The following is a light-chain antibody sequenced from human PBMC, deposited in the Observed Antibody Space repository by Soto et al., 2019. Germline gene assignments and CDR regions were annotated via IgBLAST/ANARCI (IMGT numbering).Light chain of an antibody. CDR1: SSNIGAGYD. V-gene: IGLV1-40*01. CDR2: GNN. J-gene: IGLJ2*01. Sequence: VLTQPPSVSGAPGQRVTISCTGSSSNIGAGYDVHWYQQLPGTAPKFLIYGNNNRPSGVPDRFSGSKSGTSASLAITGLQAEDEADYYCQSYDSSLSGVVFGGGTKLTVL. CDR3: QSYDSSLSGVV.